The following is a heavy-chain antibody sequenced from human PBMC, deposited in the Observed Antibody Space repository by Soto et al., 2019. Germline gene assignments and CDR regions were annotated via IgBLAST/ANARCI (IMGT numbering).Heavy chain of an antibody. J-gene: IGHJ3*02. CDR1: GGSISSGDYY. D-gene: IGHD6-13*01. V-gene: IGHV4-30-4*01. CDR2: IYYSGST. CDR3: ARDRTDDMYSSSWYPKPWDAFDI. Sequence: QVQLQESGPGLVKPSQTLSLTCTVSGGSISSGDYYWSWIRQPPGKGLEWIGYIYYSGSTYYNPSLKSRVTRSVDTSKNQFSLKLSSVTAADTAVYYCARDRTDDMYSSSWYPKPWDAFDIWGQGTMVTVSS.